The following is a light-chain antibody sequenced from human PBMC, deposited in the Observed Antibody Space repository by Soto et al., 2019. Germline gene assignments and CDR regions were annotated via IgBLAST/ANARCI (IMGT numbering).Light chain of an antibody. CDR2: GAS. CDR3: EEYMSSVT. Sequence: EIVLTQSPGSLSLSPGQRATLSCTASQSVDTTFFAWYQKKPGQAPRLLLYGASKRATGIPDRFSGSGSGTDFTLISSRREPEDSAGYYCEEYMSSVTFGQGTKVEIK. V-gene: IGKV3-20*01. CDR1: QSVDTTF. J-gene: IGKJ1*01.